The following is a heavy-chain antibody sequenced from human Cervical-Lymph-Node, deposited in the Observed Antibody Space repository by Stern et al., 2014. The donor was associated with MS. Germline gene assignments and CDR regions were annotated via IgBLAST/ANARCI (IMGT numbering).Heavy chain of an antibody. D-gene: IGHD4-11*01. Sequence: VQLVQSGTDVKKPGASAKVSCEASGYTFSDYYIHWVRQAPGQGLEWMGWINPATGATTYAQNLQGRVTMTRDTSISTAYMILSRLSSDDTAVYFCARDLADYRYYFDSWGPGTLAIVSS. CDR2: INPATGAT. CDR1: GYTFSDYY. CDR3: ARDLADYRYYFDS. V-gene: IGHV1-2*02. J-gene: IGHJ4*02.